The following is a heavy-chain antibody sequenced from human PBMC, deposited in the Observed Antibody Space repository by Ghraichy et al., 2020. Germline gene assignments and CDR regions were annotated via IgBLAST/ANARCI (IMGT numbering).Heavy chain of an antibody. CDR3: AKGGHVDIVATIPSFFDY. CDR1: GFTFSSYA. D-gene: IGHD5-12*01. J-gene: IGHJ4*02. V-gene: IGHV3-23*01. CDR2: ISGSGGST. Sequence: GSLRLSCAASGFTFSSYAMSWVRQAPGKGLEWVSAISGSGGSTYYADSVKGRFTISRDNSKNTLYLQMNSLRAEDTAVYYCAKGGHVDIVATIPSFFDYWGQGTLVTVSS.